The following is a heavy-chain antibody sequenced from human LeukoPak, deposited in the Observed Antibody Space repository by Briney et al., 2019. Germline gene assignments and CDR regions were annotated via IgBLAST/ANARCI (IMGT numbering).Heavy chain of an antibody. CDR1: AGSICSYY. J-gene: IGHJ5*02. D-gene: IGHD3-22*01. Sequence: SETLSLTCIVSAGSICSYYWSWIRQPPGKGLEWIGYVFTSGNTNYTPSLKSRVTISLDTSKNQLSLELSSVTAADTAVYYCARHGPVSSGFSNWFGPWGQGTLVTVSS. V-gene: IGHV4-4*09. CDR3: ARHGPVSSGFSNWFGP. CDR2: VFTSGNT.